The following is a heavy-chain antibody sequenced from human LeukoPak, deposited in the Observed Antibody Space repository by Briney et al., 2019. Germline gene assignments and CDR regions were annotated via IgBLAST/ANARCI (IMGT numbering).Heavy chain of an antibody. V-gene: IGHV1-24*01. Sequence: ASVTVSCTVSGYTLTELSMHWVRQAPGKGLEWMGGFDPEDGETIYAQKFQGRVTMTEDTSTDTAYMELSSLRSEDTAVYYCATAREDYYYDSSGYYYSYWGQGTLVTVSS. CDR3: ATAREDYYYDSSGYYYSY. D-gene: IGHD3-22*01. J-gene: IGHJ4*02. CDR2: FDPEDGET. CDR1: GYTLTELS.